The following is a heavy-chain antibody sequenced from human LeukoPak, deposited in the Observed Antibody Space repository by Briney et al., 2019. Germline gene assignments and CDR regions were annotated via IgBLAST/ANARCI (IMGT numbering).Heavy chain of an antibody. V-gene: IGHV3-23*01. CDR3: ASRQGLGWHYVN. CDR2: ISDTGDST. D-gene: IGHD3-10*02. Sequence: GGSLRLSCVDSGFTFSNYAMSWVRQVQAKGLEWVSGISDTGDSTYYADSVKGRFTISRDNSRNTLYLQMNSLRVEDTAIYYCASRQGLGWHYVNWGQGTLVTVSS. J-gene: IGHJ4*02. CDR1: GFTFSNYA.